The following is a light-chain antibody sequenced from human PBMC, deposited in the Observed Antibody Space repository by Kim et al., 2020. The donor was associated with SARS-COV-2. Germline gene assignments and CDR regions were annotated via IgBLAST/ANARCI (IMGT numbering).Light chain of an antibody. CDR1: QGISTN. CDR2: GAS. CDR3: QQYNSHPIT. J-gene: IGKJ5*01. Sequence: ASLGDRVTITCRASQGISTNVAWFQQKAGKAPTCLIYGASTLQGGVPSRFSGGGSGRDFTLTISSLHPDDFAIYFCQQYNSHPITFGQGTRLEIK. V-gene: IGKV1-16*01.